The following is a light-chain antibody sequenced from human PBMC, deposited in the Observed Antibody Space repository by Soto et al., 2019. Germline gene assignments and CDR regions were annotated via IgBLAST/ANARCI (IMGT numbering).Light chain of an antibody. J-gene: IGKJ1*01. Sequence: IQMTHSPSTQSPSVGVRGIITCRAKRGSSRRLAWYQQKPGKAPRLLIYGVSSLESGVPSRFGGSGSGTEFTLTISGVQPEDFATYYCQQYSTYSCTFGHGTKVDIK. CDR1: RGSSRR. CDR3: QQYSTYSCT. CDR2: GVS. V-gene: IGKV1-5*01.